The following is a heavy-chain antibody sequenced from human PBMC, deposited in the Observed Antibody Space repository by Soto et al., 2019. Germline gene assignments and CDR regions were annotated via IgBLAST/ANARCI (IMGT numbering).Heavy chain of an antibody. CDR2: IYWDNDK. CDR3: AHNNYYGSGNIY. Sequence: SGPTLVNPTQTLTLTCAFSGFSLNTRGVGVGWIRQPPGKALEWLALIYWDNDKRYSPSLKSRLAITKDTPKNHVVLMMTDMDPVDTATYYCAHNNYYGSGNIYWGQGTLVTVSS. V-gene: IGHV2-5*02. D-gene: IGHD3-10*01. CDR1: GFSLNTRGVG. J-gene: IGHJ4*02.